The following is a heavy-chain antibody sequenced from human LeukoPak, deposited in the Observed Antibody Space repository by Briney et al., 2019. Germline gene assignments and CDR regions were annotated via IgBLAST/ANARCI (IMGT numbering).Heavy chain of an antibody. J-gene: IGHJ3*02. CDR3: ASRIEQAFDI. CDR1: GGTFSSYA. Sequence: ASVKVSCKASGGTFSSYAISWVRQAPGQGREWMGIIDPTGGTTSSAQKFQDRLTMTRDTSTSTVYMELSSLRSGDTALYYCASRIEQAFDIWGQGTMVTVSS. V-gene: IGHV1-46*01. CDR2: IDPTGGTT. D-gene: IGHD1-14*01.